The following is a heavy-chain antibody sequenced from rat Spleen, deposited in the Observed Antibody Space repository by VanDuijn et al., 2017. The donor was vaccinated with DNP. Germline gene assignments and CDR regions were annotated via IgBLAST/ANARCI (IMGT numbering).Heavy chain of an antibody. Sequence: EVQLVESDGGLVQPGRSLKLSCAVSGFTFSDYYMAWVRQAPKKGLEWVASISPSGGSTYYPDSVKGRFSLSRDNAKSTLYLQVNSLRSEDTATYYCARHRTIMPYYYAMDAWGQGASVTVSS. CDR3: ARHRTIMPYYYAMDA. D-gene: IGHD1-12*01. V-gene: IGHV5-25*01. CDR2: ISPSGGST. CDR1: GFTFSDYY. J-gene: IGHJ4*01.